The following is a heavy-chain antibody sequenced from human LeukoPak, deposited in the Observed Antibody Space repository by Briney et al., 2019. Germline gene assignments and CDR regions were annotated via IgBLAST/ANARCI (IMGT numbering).Heavy chain of an antibody. CDR1: GGSISSYY. Sequence: SETLSLTCTVSGGSISSYYWSGIRQPPGRGLEWIGYIYYTGSTNYNPSLKSRVTTSVDTSKNQFSLNLRSVTAADTAVYYCARDRANWGSRDAFDIWGQGTMVTVSS. CDR3: ARDRANWGSRDAFDI. J-gene: IGHJ3*02. CDR2: IYYTGST. V-gene: IGHV4-59*01. D-gene: IGHD7-27*01.